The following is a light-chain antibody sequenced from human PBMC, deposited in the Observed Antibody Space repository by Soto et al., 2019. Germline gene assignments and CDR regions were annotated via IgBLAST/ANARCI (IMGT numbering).Light chain of an antibody. J-gene: IGLJ2*01. CDR1: SSNIGSNT. CDR2: SDN. Sequence: QSVLTQPPSASGTPGQRVTISCSGSSSNIGSNTVNWYQQLPGTAPKLLIYSDNQRPSGVPDRFSGYKSGTSVSLAISGLQSEDEADYYCAAWDDSLNGVVFGGGTKLTVL. CDR3: AAWDDSLNGVV. V-gene: IGLV1-44*01.